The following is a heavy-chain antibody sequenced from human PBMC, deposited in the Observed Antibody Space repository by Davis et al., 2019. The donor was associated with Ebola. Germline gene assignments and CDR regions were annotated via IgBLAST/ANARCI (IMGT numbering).Heavy chain of an antibody. Sequence: GESLKISCAASGFTFSTYAMSWVRQAPGKGLEWVSSFSGSGGNTYYADSVKGRFTISRDNSKNTLYLQMNSLRAEDTAVYYCAGTIFGLAGNWFDPWGQGTLVTVSS. CDR2: FSGSGGNT. CDR1: GFTFSTYA. D-gene: IGHD3-3*01. CDR3: AGTIFGLAGNWFDP. V-gene: IGHV3-23*01. J-gene: IGHJ5*02.